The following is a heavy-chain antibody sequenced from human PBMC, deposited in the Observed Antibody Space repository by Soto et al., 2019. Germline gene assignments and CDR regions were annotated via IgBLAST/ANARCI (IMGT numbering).Heavy chain of an antibody. V-gene: IGHV3-73*01. CDR3: TRLYSSSQPIDY. CDR2: IRSKANCYAT. D-gene: IGHD6-13*01. J-gene: IGHJ4*02. Sequence: EVQLVESGGGLVQPGGSLKLSCAASGFTFSGSAMHWVRQASGKGLEWVGRIRSKANCYATAYAASVKGRFTISRDDSKNTAYLQMNSLKTEDTAVYYCTRLYSSSQPIDYWGQGTLVTVSS. CDR1: GFTFSGSA.